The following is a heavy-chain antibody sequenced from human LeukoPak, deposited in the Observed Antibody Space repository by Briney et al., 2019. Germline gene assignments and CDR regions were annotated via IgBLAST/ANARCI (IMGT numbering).Heavy chain of an antibody. J-gene: IGHJ4*02. V-gene: IGHV4-59*01. CDR2: IYYSGST. CDR3: ARDSRWDCSSFDY. D-gene: IGHD6-6*01. Sequence: SETLSLTCTVSGGSISSYYWSWIRQPPGRGLEWIGYIYYSGSTNYNPSLKSRVTISVDTSKNQFSLNLSSVTAADTAVYYCARDSRWDCSSFDYWGQGTLVTVSS. CDR1: GGSISSYY.